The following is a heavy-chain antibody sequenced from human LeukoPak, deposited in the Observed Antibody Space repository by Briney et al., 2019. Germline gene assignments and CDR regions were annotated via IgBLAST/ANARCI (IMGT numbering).Heavy chain of an antibody. J-gene: IGHJ3*02. D-gene: IGHD3-10*01. CDR1: GGSISSGSYY. CDR3: ARARYYGSGSYSRLDAFDI. CDR2: IYTSGST. Sequence: SETLSLTCTVSGGSISSGSYYWSWIRQPAGKGLEWIGRIYTSGSTNYNPSLKSRVTISVDTSKNQFSLKLSSVTAADTAVYYCARARYYGSGSYSRLDAFDIWGQGTMVTVSS. V-gene: IGHV4-61*02.